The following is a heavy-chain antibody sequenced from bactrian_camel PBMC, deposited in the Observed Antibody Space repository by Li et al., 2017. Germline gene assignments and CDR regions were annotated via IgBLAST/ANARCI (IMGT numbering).Heavy chain of an antibody. D-gene: IGHD5*01. CDR3: VADAFRGCWNVLGYKY. CDR1: GFTFSVLD. J-gene: IGHJ4*01. V-gene: IGHV3S40*01. Sequence: VQLVESGGGLVQPGGSLRLSCEASGFTFSVLDMSWVRQAAGKGLEWVSSIQSSGDSAYYADFVKGRFAIWQDNAKNMVYLQINYLRPEDTAMYYCVADAFRGCWNVLGYKYSGQGTQVTVS. CDR2: IQSSGDSA.